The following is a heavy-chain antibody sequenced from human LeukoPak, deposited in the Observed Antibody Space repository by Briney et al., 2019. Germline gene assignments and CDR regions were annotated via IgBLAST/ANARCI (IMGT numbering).Heavy chain of an antibody. J-gene: IGHJ4*02. CDR2: ISGSGGST. V-gene: IGHV3-23*01. CDR1: GFTFSSFT. CDR3: AKDRATGTTASIFDY. D-gene: IGHD1-7*01. Sequence: GGSLRLSCAASGFTFSSFTMHWVRQAPGKGLEWVSAISGSGGSTYYADSVKGRFTISRDNSKNTLYLQMNSLRAEDTAVYYCAKDRATGTTASIFDYWGQGTLVTVSS.